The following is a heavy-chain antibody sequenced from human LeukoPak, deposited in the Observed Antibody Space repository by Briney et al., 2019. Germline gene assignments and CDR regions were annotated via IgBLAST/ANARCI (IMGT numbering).Heavy chain of an antibody. CDR3: ARGDSTVTPKYFQY. D-gene: IGHD4-23*01. CDR2: IYYSGST. V-gene: IGHV4-39*07. Sequence: SETLSLTCTVSGGSISSSSYYWGWIRQPPGKGLEWIGSIYYSGSTYYNPSLKSRVTISVDTSKNQFSLKLSSVTAADTAVYYCARGDSTVTPKYFQYWGQGTLVTVSS. CDR1: GGSISSSSYY. J-gene: IGHJ1*01.